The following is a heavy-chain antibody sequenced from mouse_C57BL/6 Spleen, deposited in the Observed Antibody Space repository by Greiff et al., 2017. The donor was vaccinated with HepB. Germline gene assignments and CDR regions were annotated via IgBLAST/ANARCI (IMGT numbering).Heavy chain of an antibody. V-gene: IGHV1-55*01. J-gene: IGHJ1*03. CDR3: ARRDGPYYSNYYWYFDV. Sequence: VKLQQPGAELVKPGASVKMSCKASGYTFTSYWITWVKQRPGQGLEWIGDIYPGSGSTNYNEKFKSKATLTVDTSSSTAYMQLSSLTSEDSAVYYCARRDGPYYSNYYWYFDVWGTGTTVTVSS. D-gene: IGHD2-5*01. CDR2: IYPGSGST. CDR1: GYTFTSYW.